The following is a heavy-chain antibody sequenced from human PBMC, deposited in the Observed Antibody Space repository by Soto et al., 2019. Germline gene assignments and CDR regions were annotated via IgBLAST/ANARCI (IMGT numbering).Heavy chain of an antibody. D-gene: IGHD6-13*01. CDR3: ARDRGGAAYPPGDFDY. V-gene: IGHV1-18*01. J-gene: IGHJ4*02. CDR2: ISAYNGNT. Sequence: ASVKVSCKASGYTFTSYGISWVRQAPGQGLEWMGWISAYNGNTNYAQKLQGRVTMTTDTSTSTAYMELRSLRSDDTAVYYCARDRGGAAYPPGDFDYWGQGTLVTVSS. CDR1: GYTFTSYG.